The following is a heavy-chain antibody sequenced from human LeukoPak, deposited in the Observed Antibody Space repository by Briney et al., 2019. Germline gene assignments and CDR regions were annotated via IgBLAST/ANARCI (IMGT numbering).Heavy chain of an antibody. V-gene: IGHV3-15*01. CDR2: IKSKTDGGTT. J-gene: IGHJ6*02. Sequence: PGGSLRLSCAASGFTFSNAWMSWVRQAPGKGLEWVGRIKSKTDGGTTDYAAPVKGRFTISRDDSKNTLYLQMNSLRAEDTAVYYCARDLYRQTGRYGMDVWGQGTTVTVSS. CDR1: GFTFSNAW. CDR3: ARDLYRQTGRYGMDV. D-gene: IGHD1-1*01.